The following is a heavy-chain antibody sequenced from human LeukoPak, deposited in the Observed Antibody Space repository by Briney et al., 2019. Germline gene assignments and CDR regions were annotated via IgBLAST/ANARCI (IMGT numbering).Heavy chain of an antibody. Sequence: ASVKVSFKASGYTFTGYYMHWVRQAPGQGLEWMGWINPNSGGTNYAQKFQGRVTMTRDTSISTAYMELSRLRSDDTAVYYCARDPFRRGYSYGYYWGQGTLVTVSS. D-gene: IGHD5-18*01. CDR1: GYTFTGYY. J-gene: IGHJ4*02. V-gene: IGHV1-2*02. CDR3: ARDPFRRGYSYGYY. CDR2: INPNSGGT.